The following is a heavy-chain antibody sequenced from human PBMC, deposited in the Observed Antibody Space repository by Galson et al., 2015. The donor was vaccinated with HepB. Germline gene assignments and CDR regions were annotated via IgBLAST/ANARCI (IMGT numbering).Heavy chain of an antibody. V-gene: IGHV3-23*01. J-gene: IGHJ5*02. CDR3: VKEGSWFGGDWFDP. CDR2: INGRGSTR. Sequence: SLRLSCAGSGFIFRHHAMAWLRQAPGKGLEWVSGINGRGSTRSYSDAVKGRFSISRDNSKDTVFLQMDNLRAGDTAVYYCVKEGSWFGGDWFDPWGQGALVTVS. D-gene: IGHD3-16*01. CDR1: GFIFRHHA.